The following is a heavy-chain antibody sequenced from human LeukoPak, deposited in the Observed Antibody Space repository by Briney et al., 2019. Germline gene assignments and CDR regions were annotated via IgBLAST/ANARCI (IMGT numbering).Heavy chain of an antibody. CDR2: ISGGGGST. V-gene: IGHV3-23*01. J-gene: IGHJ4*02. CDR3: AKGGKWDVTPFDY. D-gene: IGHD1-26*01. Sequence: PGGSLRLSCAASGFTFTSYSMNWVRQAPGKGLEWVSTISGGGGSTYYADSVKGRFTISRDNSKNTLYLQVNSLRAKDTAVYYCAKGGKWDVTPFDYWGQGTLVTVSS. CDR1: GFTFTSYS.